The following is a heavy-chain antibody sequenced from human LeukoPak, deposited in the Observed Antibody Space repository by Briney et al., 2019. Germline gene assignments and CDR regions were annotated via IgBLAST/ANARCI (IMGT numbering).Heavy chain of an antibody. CDR1: GFSLSTSGVG. Sequence: SGPTLVKPTQTLTLTCSFSGFSLSTSGVGVGWIRQPPGKALEWLAFIYWDDDKRYSPSLESRLTITKDTFKNQVVLTMTNMDPVDTATYYCAHSEDYYGSVDAFDIWGQGTMVTVSS. D-gene: IGHD3-10*01. CDR3: AHSEDYYGSVDAFDI. CDR2: IYWDDDK. V-gene: IGHV2-5*02. J-gene: IGHJ3*02.